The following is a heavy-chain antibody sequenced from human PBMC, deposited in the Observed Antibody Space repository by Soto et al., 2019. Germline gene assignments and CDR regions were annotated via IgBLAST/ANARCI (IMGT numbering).Heavy chain of an antibody. D-gene: IGHD2-2*01. Sequence: QLQLQESGPGLVKPSETLSLTCTVSGGSISSSSYYWGWIRQPPGKGLEWIGSIYYSGSTYYNPSLKSRVTISVDTSKNQFSLKLSSVTAADTAVYYCARRSPVVVPAAAALYNWFDPWGQGTLVTVSS. CDR3: ARRSPVVVPAAAALYNWFDP. CDR1: GGSISSSSYY. CDR2: IYYSGST. J-gene: IGHJ5*02. V-gene: IGHV4-39*01.